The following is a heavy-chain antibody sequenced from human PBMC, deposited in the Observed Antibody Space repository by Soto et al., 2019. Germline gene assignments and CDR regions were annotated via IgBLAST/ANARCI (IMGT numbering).Heavy chain of an antibody. D-gene: IGHD3-3*01. CDR2: ISGSGGST. J-gene: IGHJ4*02. V-gene: IGHV3-23*01. Sequence: GGSLRLSCAASGFTFSSYAMSWVRQAPGKGLEWVSAISGSGGSTYYADSVKGRFTISRDNSKNTLYLQMNSLRAEDTAVYYCASSPITIFGVVPGFDYWGQGTLVTVSS. CDR1: GFTFSSYA. CDR3: ASSPITIFGVVPGFDY.